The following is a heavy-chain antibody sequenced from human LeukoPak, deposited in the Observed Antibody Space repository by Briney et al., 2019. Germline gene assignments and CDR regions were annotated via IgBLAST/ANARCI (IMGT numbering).Heavy chain of an antibody. CDR1: GFTFDTYA. CDR3: AKDMYSSSWSRVSFYFDY. CDR2: ISGSGTNT. D-gene: IGHD6-13*01. V-gene: IGHV3-23*01. Sequence: GGSLRLSCAASGFTFDTYALSWVRRAPGKGLEWVSAISGSGTNTYYADSVKGRFTISRDNSKDTLYLQMNSLRAEDTAVYYCAKDMYSSSWSRVSFYFDYWGQGTLVTVSS. J-gene: IGHJ4*02.